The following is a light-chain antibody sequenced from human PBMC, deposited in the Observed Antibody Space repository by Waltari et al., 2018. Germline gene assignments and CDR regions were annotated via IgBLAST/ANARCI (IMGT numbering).Light chain of an antibody. CDR2: DAS. Sequence: DIQMTQSPSSLSVSVGDRVTITCQASQDIGNFLNWYQQKPGKAPKVLIYDASNLETGVPSMFSGSGSGTAFTFTISSLQPEDIGRYYCQQYDNLPLTFGGGTKVEIK. V-gene: IGKV1-33*01. CDR1: QDIGNF. CDR3: QQYDNLPLT. J-gene: IGKJ4*01.